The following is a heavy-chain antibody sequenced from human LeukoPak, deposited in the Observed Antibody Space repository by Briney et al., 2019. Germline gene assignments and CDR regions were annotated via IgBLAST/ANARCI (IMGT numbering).Heavy chain of an antibody. J-gene: IGHJ4*02. CDR2: INPNSGGT. D-gene: IGHD2-15*01. CDR3: ARSWAALMENFDY. Sequence: ASVKVSCKASGYTFTGYYMHWVRQAPGQGLEWMGWINPNSGGTNYAQKFQGRVTMTRDTSISAAYMELSRLRSDDTAVYYCARSWAALMENFDYWGQGTLVTVSS. CDR1: GYTFTGYY. V-gene: IGHV1-2*02.